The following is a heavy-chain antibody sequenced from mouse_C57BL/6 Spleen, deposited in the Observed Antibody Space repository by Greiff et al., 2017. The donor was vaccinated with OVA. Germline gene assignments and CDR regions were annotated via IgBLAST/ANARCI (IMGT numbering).Heavy chain of an antibody. Sequence: QVQLQQSGPELVKPGASVKISCKASGYSFTSYYIHWVKQRPGQGLEWIGWIYPGSGNTKYNEKFKGKATLTADTSSSTAYMQLSSLTSEDSAVYYCARGGNWAYFDYWGQGTTLTVSS. D-gene: IGHD2-1*01. V-gene: IGHV1-66*01. J-gene: IGHJ2*01. CDR2: IYPGSGNT. CDR1: GYSFTSYY. CDR3: ARGGNWAYFDY.